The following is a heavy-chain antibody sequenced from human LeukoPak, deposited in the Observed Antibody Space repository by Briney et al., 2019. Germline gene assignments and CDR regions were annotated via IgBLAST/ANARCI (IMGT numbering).Heavy chain of an antibody. D-gene: IGHD1-26*01. V-gene: IGHV3-23*01. CDR1: GFTFSNYA. J-gene: IGHJ4*02. CDR3: ATDRNSGKYYDY. CDR2: VNNGGSSI. Sequence: GVSLRLSCAASGFTFSNYAMSWVRQAPGKGLEWVSAVNNGGSSIYYADSVKGQFTISRDNSKNTLYLQMNSLRAEDTAVYYCATDRNSGKYYDYWGQGTLVTVSS.